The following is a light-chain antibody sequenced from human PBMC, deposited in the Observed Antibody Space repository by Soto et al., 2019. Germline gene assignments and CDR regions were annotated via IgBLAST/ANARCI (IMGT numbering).Light chain of an antibody. CDR2: EAS. Sequence: QSALTQPPSVSGSPGQSVTTSCTGTGTDFVSYNRVSWYQQPPGTAPKLIIYEASNRPSGVPDRFSGSKSGNTASLTISGLQAADEADYYCSLYTSENTYVFGTGTKVTAL. J-gene: IGLJ1*01. V-gene: IGLV2-18*01. CDR1: GTDFVSYNR. CDR3: SLYTSENTYV.